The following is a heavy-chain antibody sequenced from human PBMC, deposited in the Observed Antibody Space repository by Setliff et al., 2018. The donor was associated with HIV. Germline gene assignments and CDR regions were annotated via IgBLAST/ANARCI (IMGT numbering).Heavy chain of an antibody. J-gene: IGHJ4*02. CDR3: ARLRGLNLEPFDY. Sequence: SETLSLTCAVCGESFSGHHYNWIRQPPGKGLEWIGKINQSGNINYNPSLKSRVPISVDTSTNKFSLKLSSVTAADTAVYYCARLRGLNLEPFDYWGQGTLVTVSS. CDR1: GESFSGHH. V-gene: IGHV4-34*01. CDR2: INQSGNI. D-gene: IGHD1-1*01.